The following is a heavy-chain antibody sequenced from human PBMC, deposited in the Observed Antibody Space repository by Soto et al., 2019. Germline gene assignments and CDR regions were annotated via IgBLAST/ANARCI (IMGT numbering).Heavy chain of an antibody. J-gene: IGHJ3*02. CDR2: IKSKTDGGTT. D-gene: IGHD3-3*01. Sequence: GGSLRLSCAASGFTFSNAWMSWVRQAPGKGLEWVGRIKSKTDGGTTDYAAPVKGRFTISRNDSKNTLYLKMNRLKTEDTAVYCCTTGDVLRFLEWSFDAFDIWGQGTMVTVSS. V-gene: IGHV3-15*01. CDR1: GFTFSNAW. CDR3: TTGDVLRFLEWSFDAFDI.